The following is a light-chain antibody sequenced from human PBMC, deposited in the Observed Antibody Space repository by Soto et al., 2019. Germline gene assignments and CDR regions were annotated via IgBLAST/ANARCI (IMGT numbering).Light chain of an antibody. CDR1: QSVTSTY. Sequence: EIVLTQSPGTLSLSPGERATLSCRASQSVTSTYLGWYQQKPGQAPSLLIYGASSRATGIPARFSGSGSGTDFTLTISSLEPEDFAVYYCQQRFNWQVTFGQGTRLDIK. CDR3: QQRFNWQVT. V-gene: IGKV3D-20*02. J-gene: IGKJ5*01. CDR2: GAS.